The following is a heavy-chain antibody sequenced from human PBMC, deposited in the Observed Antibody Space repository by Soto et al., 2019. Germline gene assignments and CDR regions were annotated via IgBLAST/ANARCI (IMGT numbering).Heavy chain of an antibody. D-gene: IGHD2-2*01. V-gene: IGHV3-23*01. CDR1: GFTFSSYA. J-gene: IGHJ4*02. Sequence: PGGSLRLSCAASGFTFSSYAMSWVRQAPGKGLEWVSAISGSGGSTYYADPVKGRFTISRDNSKNTLYLQMNSLRAEDTAVYYCARDGESYCSSTSCYGELDYWGQGTLVTVSS. CDR2: ISGSGGST. CDR3: ARDGESYCSSTSCYGELDY.